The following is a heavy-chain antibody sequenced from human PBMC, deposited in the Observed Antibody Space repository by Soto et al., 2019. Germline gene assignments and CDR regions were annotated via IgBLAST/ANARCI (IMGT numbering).Heavy chain of an antibody. CDR3: ATRDGYNPNFDY. Sequence: AVQVSCKASGGTFRSYAISWVRQAPGQGLEWMGGIIPIFGTANYAQKFQGRVTITADESTSTAYMELSSLRSEDTAVYYCATRDGYNPNFDYWGQGTLVTVSS. V-gene: IGHV1-69*13. CDR2: IIPIFGTA. CDR1: GGTFRSYA. D-gene: IGHD5-12*01. J-gene: IGHJ4*02.